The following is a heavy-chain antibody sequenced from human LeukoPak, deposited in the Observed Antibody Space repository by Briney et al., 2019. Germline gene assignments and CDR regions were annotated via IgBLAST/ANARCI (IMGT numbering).Heavy chain of an antibody. Sequence: SQTLSLTCIVSGGSISSGSYYWSWIRQPPGKGLEWIGSGSTYYNPSLKSRVTISVDTSKNQFSLKLSSVTAADTAVYYCARHFAQYCSSTSCPPFDYWGQGTLVTVSS. D-gene: IGHD2-2*01. V-gene: IGHV4-39*01. J-gene: IGHJ4*02. CDR3: ARHFAQYCSSTSCPPFDY. CDR2: SGST. CDR1: GGSISSGSYY.